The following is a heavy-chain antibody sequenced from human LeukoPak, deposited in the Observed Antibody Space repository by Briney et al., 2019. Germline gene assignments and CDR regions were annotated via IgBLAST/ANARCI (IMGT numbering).Heavy chain of an antibody. Sequence: SETLSLTCTVSGGSISTNTYSWGWIRQPPGKGLEWIGEINHSGSTNYNPSLKSRVTISVDTSKNQFSLKLSSVTAADTAVYYCARGRYGSGSTGFFDYWGQGTLVTVSS. CDR3: ARGRYGSGSTGFFDY. D-gene: IGHD3-10*01. V-gene: IGHV4-39*07. J-gene: IGHJ4*02. CDR1: GGSISTNTYS. CDR2: INHSGST.